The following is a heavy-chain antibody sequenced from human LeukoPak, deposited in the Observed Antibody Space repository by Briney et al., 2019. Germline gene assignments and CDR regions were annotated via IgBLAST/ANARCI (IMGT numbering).Heavy chain of an antibody. CDR1: GYTFTGYY. D-gene: IGHD6-13*01. CDR2: INPNSGGT. Sequence: AASVKVSCKASGYTFTGYYMHWVRQAPGQGLEWMGWINPNSGGTNYAQKFQGRVTMTRDTSISTAYMELSRLRSDDTAVYYCARDALAHQLVPGNYWGQGTLVTVSS. J-gene: IGHJ4*02. V-gene: IGHV1-2*02. CDR3: ARDALAHQLVPGNY.